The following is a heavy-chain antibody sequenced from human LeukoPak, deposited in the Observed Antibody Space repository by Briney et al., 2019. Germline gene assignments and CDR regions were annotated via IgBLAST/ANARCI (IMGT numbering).Heavy chain of an antibody. V-gene: IGHV3-73*01. D-gene: IGHD4-17*01. Sequence: GGPLRLSCAASGFTFSGSAIHWVRQASGKGLEWVGRIRSKAHSYATPYAASVKGRFTISRDDSKNTAYLQMNSLKTEDTAVYYCTRGHGDYDYYYGMDVWGQGTTVTVSS. CDR1: GFTFSGSA. J-gene: IGHJ6*02. CDR3: TRGHGDYDYYYGMDV. CDR2: IRSKAHSYAT.